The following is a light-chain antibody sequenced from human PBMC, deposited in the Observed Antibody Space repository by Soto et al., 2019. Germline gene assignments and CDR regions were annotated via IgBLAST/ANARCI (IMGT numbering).Light chain of an antibody. CDR1: SSNIGSDY. CDR3: AAWDDSLSGWE. Sequence: QSVLTQPPSASGTPGQSVTISCSGSSSNIGSDYVYWFHLLPGTAPKLLIYRDNQRPSGVSDRFSGSKSGTSGSLAISGLRTEDEADYYCAAWDDSLSGWEFGGGTKLTVL. V-gene: IGLV1-47*01. J-gene: IGLJ2*01. CDR2: RDN.